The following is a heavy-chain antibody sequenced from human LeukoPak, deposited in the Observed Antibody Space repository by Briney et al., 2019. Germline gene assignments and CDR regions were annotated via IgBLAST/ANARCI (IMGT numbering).Heavy chain of an antibody. CDR3: ARDRLPSYSGYDSNWFDP. Sequence: PSQTLSLTCTVSGGSISSGGYYWSWIRQHPGKGLEWIGYIYYSGSTYCNPSLKSRVTISVDTSKNQFSLKLSSVTAADTAVYYCARDRLPSYSGYDSNWFDPWGQGTLVTVSS. CDR2: IYYSGST. D-gene: IGHD5-12*01. CDR1: GGSISSGGYY. J-gene: IGHJ5*02. V-gene: IGHV4-31*03.